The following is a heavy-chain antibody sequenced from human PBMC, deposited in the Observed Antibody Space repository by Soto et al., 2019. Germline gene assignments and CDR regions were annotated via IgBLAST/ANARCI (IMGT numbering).Heavy chain of an antibody. V-gene: IGHV4-30-2*01. J-gene: IGHJ3*02. CDR3: ARTPDI. Sequence: SETLSLTCAVPGGSISSGGYSWSWIRQPPGKGLEWIGYIYHSGSIYYNPSLKSRVTISVDRSKNQFSLKLSSVTAADTAVYYCARTPDIWGQGTMVT. CDR1: GGSISSGGYS. CDR2: IYHSGSI.